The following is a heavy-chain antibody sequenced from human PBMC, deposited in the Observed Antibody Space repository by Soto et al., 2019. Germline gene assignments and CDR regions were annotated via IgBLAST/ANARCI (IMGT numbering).Heavy chain of an antibody. CDR1: GFTFSNYG. Sequence: PGGSLRLSCAASGFTFSNYGMHWVRQAPGKGLEWVAVISYDGSYKDYADSVKGRFTISRDNSKNTLYLQMNSLRAEDTAVYYCAKERSVVTTTPDFDYGGQGTLVTVSS. CDR3: AKERSVVTTTPDFDY. CDR2: ISYDGSYK. J-gene: IGHJ4*02. D-gene: IGHD4-17*01. V-gene: IGHV3-30*18.